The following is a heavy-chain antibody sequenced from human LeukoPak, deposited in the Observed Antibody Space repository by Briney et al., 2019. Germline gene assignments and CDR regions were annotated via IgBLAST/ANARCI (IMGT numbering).Heavy chain of an antibody. J-gene: IGHJ4*02. CDR1: GYTFTGYY. D-gene: IGHD3-10*01. CDR3: ARDLGVMMVRGVDFDY. V-gene: IGHV1-2*02. Sequence: RASVKVSCKASGYTFTGYYMHWVRQAPGQGLEWMGWINPNSGGTNYAQKFQGRVTMTRDTSISTAYMELSRLRSDDTAVYYCARDLGVMMVRGVDFDYWGQGTLVTVSS. CDR2: INPNSGGT.